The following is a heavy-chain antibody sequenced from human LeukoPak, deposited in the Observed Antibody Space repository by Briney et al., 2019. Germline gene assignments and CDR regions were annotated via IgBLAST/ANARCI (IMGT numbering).Heavy chain of an antibody. D-gene: IGHD5-18*01. V-gene: IGHV4-39*01. CDR3: ARHRYTAMASSFRY. CDR1: GGSISSGGYY. J-gene: IGHJ4*02. Sequence: SETLSLTCTVSGGSISSGGYYWGWIRQPPGKGLEWIGSIYYSGSTYYNPSLKSRVTISVDTSKNQFSLKLSSVTAADTAVYYCARHRYTAMASSFRYWGQGTLVTVSS. CDR2: IYYSGST.